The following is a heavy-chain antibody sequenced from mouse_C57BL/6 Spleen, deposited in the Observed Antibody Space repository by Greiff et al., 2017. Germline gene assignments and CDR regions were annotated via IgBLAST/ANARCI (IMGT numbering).Heavy chain of an antibody. CDR1: GYTFTSYW. CDR3: ARWHGSQVWYFDV. V-gene: IGHV1-55*01. J-gene: IGHJ1*03. D-gene: IGHD1-1*01. Sequence: QVQLQQPGAELVKPGASVKMSCKASGYTFTSYWITWVKQRPGPGLEWIGDIYPGSGSTNYNEKFKSKATLTVDTSSSTAYMQLSSLTSEDSAVYYCARWHGSQVWYFDVWGTGTTVTVSS. CDR2: IYPGSGST.